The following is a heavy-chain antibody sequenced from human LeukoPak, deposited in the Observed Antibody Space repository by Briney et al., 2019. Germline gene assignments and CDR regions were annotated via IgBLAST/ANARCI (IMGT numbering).Heavy chain of an antibody. CDR2: IYYSGST. J-gene: IGHJ6*02. CDR1: GGSISSGGYY. CDR3: ASLVTTVTSGYYGMDV. Sequence: SETLSLTCTVSGGSISSGGYYWSWIRQHPGKGLEWIGYIYYSGSTYYNPSLKSRVTISVDTSKNQFSLKLSSVTAADTAVYYCASLVTTVTSGYYGMDVWGQGTTVTVSS. D-gene: IGHD4-11*01. V-gene: IGHV4-31*03.